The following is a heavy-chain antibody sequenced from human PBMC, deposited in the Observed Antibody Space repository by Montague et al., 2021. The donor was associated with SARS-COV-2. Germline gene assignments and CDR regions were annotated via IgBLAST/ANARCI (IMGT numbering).Heavy chain of an antibody. CDR3: VRDLYCRSTACIGNAFDV. Sequence: SETLSLTCTVSGAFITSHYWSWIRQPPGKGLEWIGNVFSGGNSKXKPSLKSRVTLSVDTSKNQFSLKLTSVTTADTALYYCVRDLYCRSTACIGNAFDVWGQGTMVSVSS. D-gene: IGHD2-2*01. J-gene: IGHJ3*01. CDR1: GAFITSHY. V-gene: IGHV4-59*11. CDR2: VFSGGNS.